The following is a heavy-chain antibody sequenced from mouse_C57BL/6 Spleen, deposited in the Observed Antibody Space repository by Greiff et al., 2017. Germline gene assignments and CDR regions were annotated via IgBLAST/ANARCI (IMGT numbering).Heavy chain of an antibody. V-gene: IGHV1-55*01. D-gene: IGHD1-1*01. CDR1: GYTFTSYW. CDR3: ARRCGSRFYAMDY. CDR2: IYPGSGST. J-gene: IGHJ4*01. Sequence: QVQLQQPGAELVKPGASVKMSCKASGYTFTSYWITWVKQRPGQGLEWIGDIYPGSGSTNYNEKFKSKATLTVDTSSSTAYMQLSSLTSEDSAVYYCARRCGSRFYAMDYWGQGTSVTVSS.